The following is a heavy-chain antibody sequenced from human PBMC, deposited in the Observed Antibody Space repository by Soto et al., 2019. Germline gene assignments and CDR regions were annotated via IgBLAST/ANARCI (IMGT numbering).Heavy chain of an antibody. CDR3: ARDSSSWYLGYYYYGMDV. CDR1: GFTFSSYG. CDR2: IWYDGSNK. D-gene: IGHD6-13*01. Sequence: QVQLVESGGGVVQPGRSLRLSCAASGFTFSSYGMHWVRQAPGKGLEWVAVIWYDGSNKYYADSVKGRFTISRDNSKNTLYLQMNSLRAEDTAVYYCARDSSSWYLGYYYYGMDVWGQGTTVTVSS. V-gene: IGHV3-33*01. J-gene: IGHJ6*02.